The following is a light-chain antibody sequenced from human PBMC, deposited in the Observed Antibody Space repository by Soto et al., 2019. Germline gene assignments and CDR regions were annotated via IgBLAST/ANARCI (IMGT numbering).Light chain of an antibody. CDR2: DAA. V-gene: IGKV1-5*01. J-gene: IGKJ1*01. CDR1: QSISTW. Sequence: DIHPTQPLPTLSASLGHSVTLTCRARQSISTWLAWYQQKPEKAPKLLIYDAASLQSGVPSRFSGSGSGTEVTLTINSLQPDDFATYFCQQYNSYSRTFGQGSMVDVK. CDR3: QQYNSYSRT.